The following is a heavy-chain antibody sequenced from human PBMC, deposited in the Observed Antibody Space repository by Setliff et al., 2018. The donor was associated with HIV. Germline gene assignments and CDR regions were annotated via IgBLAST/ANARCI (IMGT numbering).Heavy chain of an antibody. CDR1: GYTFTNYD. V-gene: IGHV1-8*02. J-gene: IGHJ1*01. Sequence: ASVKVSCKPSGYTFTNYDINWVRQAAGQGLEWMGWMNPSSGHTGYAHKFQGRVTMTRDTSISTAFMELSSLTSEDSAVYYCARGGGSSYLYDSRGSEYFQFWGQGALVTVSS. D-gene: IGHD3-22*01. CDR2: MNPSSGHT. CDR3: ARGGGSSYLYDSRGSEYFQF.